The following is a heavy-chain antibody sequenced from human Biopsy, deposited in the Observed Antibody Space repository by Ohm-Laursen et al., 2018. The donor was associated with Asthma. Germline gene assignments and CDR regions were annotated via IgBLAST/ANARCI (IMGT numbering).Heavy chain of an antibody. D-gene: IGHD4-17*01. CDR3: ASDFPKDYVRYNFQF. CDR1: GYSLTDLS. J-gene: IGHJ4*02. Sequence: ATVKISCKISGYSLTDLSMHWVRQAPGQGLEWMGGHDHEEGGTVNARRFEGRVTMTEDTSTDTAYMELSSLSSDDTAVYYCASDFPKDYVRYNFQFWGQGTLVTASS. V-gene: IGHV1-24*01. CDR2: HDHEEGGT.